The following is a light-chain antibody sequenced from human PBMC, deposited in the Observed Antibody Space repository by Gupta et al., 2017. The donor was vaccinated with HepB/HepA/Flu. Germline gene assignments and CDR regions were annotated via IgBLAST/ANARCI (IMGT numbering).Light chain of an antibody. Sequence: EIVLTQSPATLSLSPGERATLSCRASQSVSSYLAWYQQKPGQAPRLLIYDASNRATGIPARFSGSGSGTDFTLTISSLEPEDCAVYYCQQRSNWITFGQGTRLESK. CDR3: QQRSNWIT. CDR1: QSVSSY. V-gene: IGKV3-11*01. CDR2: DAS. J-gene: IGKJ5*01.